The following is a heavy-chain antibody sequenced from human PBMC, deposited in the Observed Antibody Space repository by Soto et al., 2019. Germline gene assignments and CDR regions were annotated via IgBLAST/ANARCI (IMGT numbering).Heavy chain of an antibody. CDR1: GGTFSSYG. D-gene: IGHD6-6*01. V-gene: IGHV3-48*02. J-gene: IGHJ4*02. Sequence: VQLVQSGAEVKKPGSSVKVSCKASGGTFSSYGMNWVRQAPGKGLAWVSYISSNSATRQYADSVKGRFTISRDKAKNSLYLQMNSLRDEDTAVYYCARGGAARPDYWGQGTLVTVSS. CDR3: ARGGAARPDY. CDR2: ISSNSATR.